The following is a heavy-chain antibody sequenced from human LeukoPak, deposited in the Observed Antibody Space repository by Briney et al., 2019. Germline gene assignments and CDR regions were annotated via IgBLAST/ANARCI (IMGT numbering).Heavy chain of an antibody. V-gene: IGHV3-30-3*01. J-gene: IGHJ4*02. CDR1: GFTFSSYA. D-gene: IGHD6-13*01. CDR2: ISYDGSNK. Sequence: GGSLRLSCAASGFTFSSYAMHWVRQAPGKGLEWVAVISYDGSNKYYADSVKSRFTISRDNSKNTLYLQMNSLRAEDTAVYYCAREGEQQLNYFDYWGQGTLVTVSS. CDR3: AREGEQQLNYFDY.